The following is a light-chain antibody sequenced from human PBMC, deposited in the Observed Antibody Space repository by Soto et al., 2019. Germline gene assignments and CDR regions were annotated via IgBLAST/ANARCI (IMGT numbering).Light chain of an antibody. V-gene: IGKV3-20*01. J-gene: IGKJ1*01. CDR2: GAS. Sequence: EIVLTQSPGTLSLSPGERATLSCRASQSVSSSFLAWYQQKLGQAPRLLIYGASNRATGIPDRFSGSGSGTDFTLTISRLEPEDFVVYYCQQYHGSPLTFGQGTTVDIK. CDR3: QQYHGSPLT. CDR1: QSVSSSF.